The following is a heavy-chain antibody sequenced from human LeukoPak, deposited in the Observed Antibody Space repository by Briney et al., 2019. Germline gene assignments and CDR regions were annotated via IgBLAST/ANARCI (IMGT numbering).Heavy chain of an antibody. CDR3: ARLRFDFWSGYTHPYFDY. CDR2: IYYSGTT. V-gene: IGHV4-39*01. D-gene: IGHD3-3*01. CDR1: GGSISSSSYS. J-gene: IGHJ4*02. Sequence: PSETLSLTCTVSGGSISSSSYSWGWIRQPPGKGLEWIGSIYYSGTTYYNPSLKSRVTISVDTSKIQFSLKLSSLAATDTAVYFCARLRFDFWSGYTHPYFDYWGQGTLVTVSS.